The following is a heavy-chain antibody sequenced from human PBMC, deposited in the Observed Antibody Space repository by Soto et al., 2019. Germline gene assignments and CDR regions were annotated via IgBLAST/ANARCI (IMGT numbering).Heavy chain of an antibody. Sequence: PGGSLRLSCAASGFTFSSYGMHWVRQAPGKGLEWVAVISYDGSNKYYADSVKGRFTISRDNSKNTLYLQMNSLRAEDTAVYYCAKDLMLASGWPYYYYYGMDVWGQGTTVTVS. CDR3: AKDLMLASGWPYYYYYGMDV. D-gene: IGHD6-19*01. CDR2: ISYDGSNK. J-gene: IGHJ6*02. V-gene: IGHV3-30*18. CDR1: GFTFSSYG.